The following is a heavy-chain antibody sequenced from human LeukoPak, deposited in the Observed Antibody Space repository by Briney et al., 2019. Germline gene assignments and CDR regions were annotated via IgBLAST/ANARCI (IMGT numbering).Heavy chain of an antibody. CDR2: IIPILGIA. CDR3: ARETLEVTNGYFDY. D-gene: IGHD3-3*01. J-gene: IGHJ4*02. V-gene: IGHV1-69*04. CDR1: GGTFSSYG. Sequence: GASVKVSCKASGGTFSSYGISWVRQAPGQGLEWMGRIIPILGIANYAQKFQGRVTITADKSTSTAYMELSSLRSEDTAVYYCARETLEVTNGYFDYWGQGTLVTVSS.